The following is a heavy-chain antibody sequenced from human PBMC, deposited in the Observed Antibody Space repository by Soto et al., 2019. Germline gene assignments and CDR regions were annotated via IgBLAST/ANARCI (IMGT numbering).Heavy chain of an antibody. J-gene: IGHJ4*02. CDR1: GGSFSGYY. CDR2: INHSGST. CDR3: ARGLMVRGVPPYFDY. V-gene: IGHV4-34*01. Sequence: SETLSLTCAVYGGSFSGYYWSWIRQPPGKGLEWIGEINHSGSTNYNPSLKSRVTISVDTSKNQFSLKLSSVTAADTAVYYCARGLMVRGVPPYFDYWGQGTLVTVSS. D-gene: IGHD3-10*01.